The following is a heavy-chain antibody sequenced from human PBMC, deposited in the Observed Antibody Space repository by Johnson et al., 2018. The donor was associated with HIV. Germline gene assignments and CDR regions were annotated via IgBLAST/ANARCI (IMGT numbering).Heavy chain of an antibody. J-gene: IGHJ3*02. CDR3: ARGNKGYSSGWDAFDI. CDR1: GFTFSSYA. Sequence: QVQLVESGGGVVQPGRSLRLSCAASGFTFSSYAMHWVRQAPGKGLEWVAVISYDGSNKYYADSVTGRFTISRDNSKNTLYLQMNTLRAGDTAVYYCARGNKGYSSGWDAFDIWGQGTMVTVSS. V-gene: IGHV3-30-3*01. CDR2: ISYDGSNK. D-gene: IGHD6-19*01.